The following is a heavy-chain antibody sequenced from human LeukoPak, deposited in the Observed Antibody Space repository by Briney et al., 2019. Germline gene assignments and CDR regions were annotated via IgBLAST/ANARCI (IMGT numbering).Heavy chain of an antibody. D-gene: IGHD3-22*01. J-gene: IGHJ6*02. CDR2: ISYDGSNK. CDR1: GFTFSTYG. V-gene: IGHV3-30*19. Sequence: PGGSLRLSCAASGFTFSTYGMHWVRQAPGKGLEWVAVISYDGSNKYYADSVKGRFTISRDNSKNTLYLQMNSLRAEDTAVYYCARSPPIYYYDSSGYYYSPYYYGMDVWGQGTTVTVSS. CDR3: ARSPPIYYYDSSGYYYSPYYYGMDV.